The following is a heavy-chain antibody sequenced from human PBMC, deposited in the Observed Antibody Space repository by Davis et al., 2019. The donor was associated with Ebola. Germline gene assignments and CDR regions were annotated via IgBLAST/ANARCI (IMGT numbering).Heavy chain of an antibody. D-gene: IGHD3-3*01. CDR3: AKSGLSFGVVKYHYGMDV. CDR2: FSGSGDST. V-gene: IGHV3-23*01. J-gene: IGHJ6*04. Sequence: GESLKISCAASGFTFRAYGMAWVRQAPGKGLEWVSGFSGSGDSTYHADSVKGRFTISRDNSKKTLYLQMNSLRAEDTAVYYCAKSGLSFGVVKYHYGMDVWGKGTTVTVSS. CDR1: GFTFRAYG.